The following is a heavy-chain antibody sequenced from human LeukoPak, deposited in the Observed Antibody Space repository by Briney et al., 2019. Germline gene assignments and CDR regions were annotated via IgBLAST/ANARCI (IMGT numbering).Heavy chain of an antibody. CDR2: IIPIFGTA. Sequence: SVKVSCKASGGTFSSYAISWVRQAPGQGLEWMGGIIPIFGTANYAQKFQGRVTMTRNTSISTAYMELSSLRSEDTAVYYCARGLSPLRITMLLAGSGRVFDIWGQGTMVTVSS. J-gene: IGHJ3*02. CDR1: GGTFSSYA. D-gene: IGHD3-10*02. V-gene: IGHV1-69*05. CDR3: ARGLSPLRITMLLAGSGRVFDI.